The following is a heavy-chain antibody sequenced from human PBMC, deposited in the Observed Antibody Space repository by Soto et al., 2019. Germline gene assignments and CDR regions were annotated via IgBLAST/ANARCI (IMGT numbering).Heavy chain of an antibody. V-gene: IGHV3-23*01. CDR1: GFTFSNYA. CDR3: AKASTYSSGWYYFDY. D-gene: IGHD6-19*01. CDR2: ISGSGVST. J-gene: IGHJ4*02. Sequence: GGSLRLSCAASGFTFSNYAMSWVRQAPGKGLEWVSGISGSGVSTYYADSVKGRFTISRDNSKNTLYLQMNSLRADDTAVYYCAKASTYSSGWYYFDYWGQGTLVTVSS.